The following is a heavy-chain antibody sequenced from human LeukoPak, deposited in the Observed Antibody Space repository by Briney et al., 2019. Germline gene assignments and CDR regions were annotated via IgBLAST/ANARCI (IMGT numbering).Heavy chain of an antibody. CDR2: IKQDGSEK. Sequence: PGGSLRLSCTASGFTFSSFWMSWVRQAPGKGLEWVANIKQDGSEKNYVGSVKGRFTISRDNSKNTLYLQMNSLRAEDTAVYYCARGFWSSDYWGQGTLVTVSS. J-gene: IGHJ4*02. CDR3: ARGFWSSDY. V-gene: IGHV3-7*04. CDR1: GFTFSSFW. D-gene: IGHD2-8*02.